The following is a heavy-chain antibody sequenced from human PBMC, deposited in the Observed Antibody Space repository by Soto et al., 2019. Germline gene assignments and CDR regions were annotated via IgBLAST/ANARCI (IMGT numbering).Heavy chain of an antibody. CDR1: GGSISSYY. CDR3: ARVGRGVVTAIEYFQH. CDR2: IYYSGST. D-gene: IGHD2-21*02. J-gene: IGHJ1*01. Sequence: SQTLSLTCTVSGGSISSYYWSWIRQPPGKGLEWIGYIYYSGSTNYNPSLKSRVTISVDMSKNQFSLKLSSVTAADTAVYYCARVGRGVVTAIEYFQHWGQGTLVTVSS. V-gene: IGHV4-59*01.